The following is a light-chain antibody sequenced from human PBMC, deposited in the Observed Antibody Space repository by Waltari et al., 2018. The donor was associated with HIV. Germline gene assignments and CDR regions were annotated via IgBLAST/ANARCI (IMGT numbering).Light chain of an antibody. J-gene: IGLJ2*01. V-gene: IGLV2-11*01. Sequence: QSALTQPRSVSGSPGQSVTLSCPRTGSDVGNFNFFSWYQHLPAKAPKLLIYAVTKRPSGVPDRFSGSKSGDTASLTISGLQAEDEADYYCCTYAAKYVLFGGGTNLTVL. CDR3: CTYAAKYVL. CDR1: GSDVGNFNF. CDR2: AVT.